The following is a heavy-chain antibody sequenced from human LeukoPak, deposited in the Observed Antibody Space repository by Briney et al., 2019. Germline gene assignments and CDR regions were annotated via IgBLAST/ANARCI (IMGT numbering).Heavy chain of an antibody. Sequence: SETLSLTCTVSGDSISSSSYYWGWIRQPPGKGLEWIGTVYYSGSTYYNSSLKSRVTISVDTSKTQFYLKLSSVAAADTAMYYCARDRIMAAAGFQDAMDVWGKGTTVTVSS. CDR3: ARDRIMAAAGFQDAMDV. V-gene: IGHV4-39*07. CDR2: VYYSGST. D-gene: IGHD6-13*01. CDR1: GDSISSSSYY. J-gene: IGHJ6*03.